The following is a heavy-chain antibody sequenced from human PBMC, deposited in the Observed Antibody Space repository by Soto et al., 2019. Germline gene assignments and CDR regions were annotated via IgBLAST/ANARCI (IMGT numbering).Heavy chain of an antibody. D-gene: IGHD6-13*01. CDR1: GFTFSSYG. V-gene: IGHV3-30*18. CDR2: ISYDGSNK. Sequence: QVQLVESGGGVVQPGRSLRLSCAASGFTFSSYGMHWVRQAPGKGLEWVAVISYDGSNKYYADSAKGRFTISRDNSKNTLYLQMNSLRAEDTAVYYCAKVRLSSSWYEGYYFDYWGQGTLVTVSS. CDR3: AKVRLSSSWYEGYYFDY. J-gene: IGHJ4*02.